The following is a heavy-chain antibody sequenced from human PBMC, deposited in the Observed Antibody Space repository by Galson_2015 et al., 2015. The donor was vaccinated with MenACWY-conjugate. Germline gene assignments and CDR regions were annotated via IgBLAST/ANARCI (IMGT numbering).Heavy chain of an antibody. D-gene: IGHD3-16*01. CDR2: ISYSGTT. Sequence: ETLSLTCTVSGASISSYYWAWIRPSPGNKLDWIGYISYSGTTDYNPSFKSRVTISVDSSESQFSLKLNSVTASDTAVYYCARGRGSYYGLLDHWGQGTPVTVSS. V-gene: IGHV4-59*01. CDR1: GASISSYY. J-gene: IGHJ4*02. CDR3: ARGRGSYYGLLDH.